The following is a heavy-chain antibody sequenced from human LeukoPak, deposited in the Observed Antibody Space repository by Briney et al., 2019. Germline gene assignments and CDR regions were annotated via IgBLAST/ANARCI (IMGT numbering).Heavy chain of an antibody. Sequence: GGSLRLSCVASGFTVTSNYVTWVRQAPGKGLEWVSVIYTGGSPYYADSVKGRFAISRDISKNTLYLQMNSLRAEDTAVYYCARGGQVPAAPIAGWFDPWGQGTLVTVSS. J-gene: IGHJ5*02. D-gene: IGHD2-2*01. V-gene: IGHV3-53*05. CDR2: IYTGGSP. CDR3: ARGGQVPAAPIAGWFDP. CDR1: GFTVTSNY.